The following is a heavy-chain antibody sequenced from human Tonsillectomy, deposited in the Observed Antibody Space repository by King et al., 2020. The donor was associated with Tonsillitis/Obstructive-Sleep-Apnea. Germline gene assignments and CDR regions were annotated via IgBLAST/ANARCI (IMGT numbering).Heavy chain of an antibody. D-gene: IGHD3-10*01. Sequence: VQLVESGGGVVQPGRSLRLSCTASGFNFSTYGMHWVRQAPGKGLEWVAAIWYDRSNTYYADSLKGRFTISRDNFKNTLYLQMNSLRAEDTALYYCARGDFYGSGTYRYYYGLDVWGQGTTVTVSS. CDR1: GFNFSTYG. CDR3: ARGDFYGSGTYRYYYGLDV. CDR2: IWYDRSNT. J-gene: IGHJ6*02. V-gene: IGHV3-33*01.